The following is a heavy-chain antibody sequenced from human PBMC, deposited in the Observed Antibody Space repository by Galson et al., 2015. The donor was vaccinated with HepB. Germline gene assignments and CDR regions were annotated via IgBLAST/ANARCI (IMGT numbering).Heavy chain of an antibody. CDR3: AREGIIRGSYYFDC. V-gene: IGHV3-53*04. CDR1: GFTVSSKY. Sequence: SLRLSCAASGFTVSSKYMHWVRQAPGKGLEWVSVVYSGGSTYYADSVKGRFTISRHNSKNTMFLQMNSLRTEDTAVYFCAREGIIRGSYYFDCWGQGTLVTVSS. D-gene: IGHD2-15*01. J-gene: IGHJ4*02. CDR2: VYSGGST.